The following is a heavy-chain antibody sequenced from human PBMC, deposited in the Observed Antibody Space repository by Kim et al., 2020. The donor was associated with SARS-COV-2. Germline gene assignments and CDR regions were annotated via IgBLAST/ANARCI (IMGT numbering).Heavy chain of an antibody. CDR2: IYYSGST. Sequence: SETLSLTCTVSGGSVSSGSYYWSWIRQPPGKGLEWIGYIYYSGSTNYNPSLKSRVTISVDTTKNQFSLTLSSVTAADTAVYYCARDSRPDDYGDYGDSMDVWGQGTTVTVSS. D-gene: IGHD4-17*01. V-gene: IGHV4-61*01. CDR3: ARDSRPDDYGDYGDSMDV. CDR1: GGSVSSGSYY. J-gene: IGHJ6*02.